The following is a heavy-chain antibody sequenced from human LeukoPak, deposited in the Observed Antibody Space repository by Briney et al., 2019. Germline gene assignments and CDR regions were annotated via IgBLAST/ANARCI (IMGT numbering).Heavy chain of an antibody. CDR3: ARESRGFLEWFPLPMDV. D-gene: IGHD3-3*01. CDR2: ISYDGSNK. V-gene: IGHV3-30-3*01. CDR1: GFTFSSYA. Sequence: GGSLRLSCAASGFTFSSYAMHWVRQAPGKGLEWVAVISYDGSNKYYADPVKGRFTISRDNSKNTLYLQMNSLRAEDTAVYYCARESRGFLEWFPLPMDVWGKGTTVTVSS. J-gene: IGHJ6*03.